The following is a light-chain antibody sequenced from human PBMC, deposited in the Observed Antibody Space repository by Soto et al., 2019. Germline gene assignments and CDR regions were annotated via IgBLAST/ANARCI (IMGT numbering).Light chain of an antibody. V-gene: IGLV2-14*01. J-gene: IGLJ2*01. CDR1: SSDVGGYNY. Sequence: QSALTQPASVSGSPGQSITISCTGTSSDVGGYNYVSWYQQHPGKAPKLMIYDVSNRPSGVSNRFSGSKSGNTASLTISGLQAEDEADYYCSSYTGNSTVFGGGTKVTVL. CDR2: DVS. CDR3: SSYTGNSTV.